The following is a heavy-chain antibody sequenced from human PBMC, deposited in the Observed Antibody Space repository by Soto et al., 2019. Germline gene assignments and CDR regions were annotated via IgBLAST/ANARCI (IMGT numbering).Heavy chain of an antibody. J-gene: IGHJ4*02. CDR3: ARDPGYSYGYN. V-gene: IGHV1-3*01. CDR2: INAGNGNT. D-gene: IGHD5-18*01. CDR1: GYTFTSYA. Sequence: QVQRVQSGAEVKKPGASVKVSCKASGYTFTSYAMHWVRQAPGQRLEWMGWINAGNGNTKYSQKSQGRVTITRDTSASTAYMELSSLRSEDTAVYYCARDPGYSYGYNWGQGTLVTVSS.